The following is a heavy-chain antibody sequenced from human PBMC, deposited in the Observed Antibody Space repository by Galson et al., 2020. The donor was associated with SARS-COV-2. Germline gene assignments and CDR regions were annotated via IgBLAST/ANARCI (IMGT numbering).Heavy chain of an antibody. Sequence: NSGGSLRLSCAASGFTFSSYSMNWVRQAPGQGLEWVSSISSSSSYIYYADSVKGRFTISRDNAKNSLYLQMNSLRAEDTAVYYCARGAGATNNLFDPWGQGTLVTGSS. J-gene: IGHJ5*02. CDR3: ARGAGATNNLFDP. CDR1: GFTFSSYS. D-gene: IGHD1-26*01. CDR2: ISSSSSYI. V-gene: IGHV3-21*01.